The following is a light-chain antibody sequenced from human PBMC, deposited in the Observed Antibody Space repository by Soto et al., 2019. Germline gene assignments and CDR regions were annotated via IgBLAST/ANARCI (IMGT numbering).Light chain of an antibody. V-gene: IGKV3-15*01. CDR3: QQYKNFWT. J-gene: IGKJ1*01. Sequence: EIVMTQSPATLSVSPGERATLSCRASQSVNSNLAWYQQKPGQAPRLVIYGASTRATGIPARFSGSGSGTEFTLTISSLQSEDFAVSYCQQYKNFWTFGQGTKVEIK. CDR1: QSVNSN. CDR2: GAS.